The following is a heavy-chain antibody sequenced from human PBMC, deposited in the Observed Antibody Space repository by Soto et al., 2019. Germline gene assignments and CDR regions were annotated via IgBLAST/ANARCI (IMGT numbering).Heavy chain of an antibody. CDR1: GFTFSSYA. Sequence: EVQLLESGGGLVQPGGSLRLSCAASGFTFSSYAMSWVRQAPGKGLEWVSAISGSGGSTYYADSVKGRFTISRDNSKNTRSLQMNSLRAEDTAVYYCAKDWLAVRGEPPTDWGQGTLVTVSS. CDR2: ISGSGGST. J-gene: IGHJ4*02. V-gene: IGHV3-23*01. D-gene: IGHD3-10*01. CDR3: AKDWLAVRGEPPTD.